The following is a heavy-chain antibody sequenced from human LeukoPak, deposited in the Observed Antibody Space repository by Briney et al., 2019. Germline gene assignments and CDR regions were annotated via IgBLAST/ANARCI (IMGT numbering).Heavy chain of an antibody. Sequence: PSETLSLTCTVSGGSISSGSYYWSWIRQPAGKGLEWIGRIYTSGSTNYNPSLKSRVTISVDTSKNQFSLKLSFVTAADTAVYYCARATGGAVITTFDYWGQGTLVTVSS. J-gene: IGHJ4*02. D-gene: IGHD3-22*01. CDR3: ARATGGAVITTFDY. CDR2: IYTSGST. CDR1: GGSISSGSYY. V-gene: IGHV4-61*02.